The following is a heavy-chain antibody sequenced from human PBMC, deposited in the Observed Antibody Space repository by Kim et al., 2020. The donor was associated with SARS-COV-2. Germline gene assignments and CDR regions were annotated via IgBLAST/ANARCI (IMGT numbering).Heavy chain of an antibody. CDR1: GFTFGDYA. CDR2: ISWNSGSI. D-gene: IGHD2-15*01. J-gene: IGHJ4*02. CDR3: AKESERMVAYYFDY. V-gene: IGHV3-9*01. Sequence: GGSLRLSCAASGFTFGDYAMHWVRQAPGKGLEWVSGISWNSGSIGYADSVKGRFTISRDKTKNSLYLQMNSLRAEDTALYYCAKESERMVAYYFDYWGQGALVTLSS.